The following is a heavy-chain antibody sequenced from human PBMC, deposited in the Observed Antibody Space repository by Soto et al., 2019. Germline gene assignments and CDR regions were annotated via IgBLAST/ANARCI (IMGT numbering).Heavy chain of an antibody. Sequence: QVQLVQSGAEVKKPGASVKVSCKASGYIFTAYSMHWVRQAPGQGLEWMGVVNPSGGSTNYAQKFPGRITMTRDTSTSTVFMDLSSLTSEDTAVYYCAREENCSDGICYSEYFQRWGQGTLGTVSS. CDR2: VNPSGGST. V-gene: IGHV1-46*01. CDR1: GYIFTAYS. D-gene: IGHD2-15*01. CDR3: AREENCSDGICYSEYFQR. J-gene: IGHJ1*01.